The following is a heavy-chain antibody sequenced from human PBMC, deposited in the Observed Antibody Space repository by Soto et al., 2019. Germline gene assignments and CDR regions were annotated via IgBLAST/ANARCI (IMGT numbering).Heavy chain of an antibody. J-gene: IGHJ5*02. CDR1: GYSFTSYW. D-gene: IGHD3-10*01. CDR3: AGRIYGSSSAGYWFDP. V-gene: IGHV5-51*01. Sequence: PGESLKISCKGSGYSFTSYWIGWVRQMPGKGLEWMGIIYTGDSDTRYSPSFQGQVTISADKSISTAYLQWSSLKASDTAMYYCAGRIYGSSSAGYWFDPWGQGTLVTVSS. CDR2: IYTGDSDT.